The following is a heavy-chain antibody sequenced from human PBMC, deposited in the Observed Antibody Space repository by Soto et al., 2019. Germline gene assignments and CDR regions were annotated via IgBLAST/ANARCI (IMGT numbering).Heavy chain of an antibody. D-gene: IGHD5-12*01. CDR2: IYYSGST. V-gene: IGHV4-39*01. CDR1: GGSISSSSYY. J-gene: IGHJ4*02. CDR3: ASPTGGVATMDY. Sequence: PSETLSLTCTVSGGSISSSSYYWGWIRQPPGKGLEWIGSIYYSGSTYYNPSLKSRVTISVDTSKNQFSLKLSSVTAADTAVYYCASPTGGVATMDYWGQGTLVTVAS.